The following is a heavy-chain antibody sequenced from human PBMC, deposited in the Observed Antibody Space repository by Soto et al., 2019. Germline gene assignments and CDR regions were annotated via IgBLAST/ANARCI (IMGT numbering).Heavy chain of an antibody. CDR1: GFTFSSYS. CDR2: ISSSSSTI. D-gene: IGHD5-12*01. Sequence: GGSLRLSCAASGFTFSSYSMNWVRPAPGKGLEWVSYISSSSSTIYYADSVKGRFTISRDNAKNSLYLQMNSLRAEDTAVYYCARDIVATIPAHDAFDIWGQGTMVTVSS. CDR3: ARDIVATIPAHDAFDI. V-gene: IGHV3-48*04. J-gene: IGHJ3*02.